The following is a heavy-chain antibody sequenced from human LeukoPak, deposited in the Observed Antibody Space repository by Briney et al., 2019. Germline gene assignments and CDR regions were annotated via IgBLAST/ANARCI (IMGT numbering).Heavy chain of an antibody. J-gene: IGHJ4*02. V-gene: IGHV3-21*06. D-gene: IGHD3-3*01. CDR1: EFVFSTYY. Sequence: GGSLRLSCAASEFVFSTYYMHWVRQAPGKGLEWVSSIRGESDYIYYRDSVKGRFTISRDNAKNSPYLQMNRLRVEDTAVYFCVREHYDFFLDYWGQGTLVTVSS. CDR2: IRGESDYI. CDR3: VREHYDFFLDY.